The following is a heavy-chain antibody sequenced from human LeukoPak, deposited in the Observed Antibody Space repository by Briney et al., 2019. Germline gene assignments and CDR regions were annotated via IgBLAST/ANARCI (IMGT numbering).Heavy chain of an antibody. CDR2: ISSSSSYI. D-gene: IGHD5-24*01. CDR1: GFTFSSYS. V-gene: IGHV3-21*01. CDR3: AREEREMATIKTHYYYYYMDV. J-gene: IGHJ6*03. Sequence: GGSLRLSCAASGFTFSSYSMNWVRQAPGKGLEWVSSISSSSSYIYYADSVKGRFTISRDNAKNSLYLQMNSLRAEDTAVYCCAREEREMATIKTHYYYYYMDVWGKGTTVTVSS.